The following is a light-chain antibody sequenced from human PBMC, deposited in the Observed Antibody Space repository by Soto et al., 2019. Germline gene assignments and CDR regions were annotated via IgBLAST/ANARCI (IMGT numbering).Light chain of an antibody. CDR3: AAWDVSLVV. J-gene: IGLJ2*01. Sequence: QSVLTQPPSASGTPGQMVTISCSGSSSNIGTNTVIWYQQLPGAAPKLLIYSDNQRHSGVPDRFSGSKSGTSASLAISGLQSEDEAEYYCAAWDVSLVVFGGGTKVTVL. V-gene: IGLV1-44*01. CDR2: SDN. CDR1: SSNIGTNT.